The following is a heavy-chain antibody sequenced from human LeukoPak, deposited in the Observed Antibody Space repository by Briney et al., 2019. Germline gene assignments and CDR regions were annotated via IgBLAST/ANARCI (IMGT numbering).Heavy chain of an antibody. D-gene: IGHD3-16*01. CDR3: ASHSYGYNH. CDR2: IKQDGSEK. J-gene: IGHJ5*02. CDR1: GIIITSYW. V-gene: IGHV3-7*01. Sequence: GGSLRLSCAASGIIITSYWMSWVRQTPGKGLEWVANIKQDGSEKNYVDSAKGRFTIFRDNARNSLYLQMNGLRAEDTAVYYCASHSYGYNHWGQGTLVIVSS.